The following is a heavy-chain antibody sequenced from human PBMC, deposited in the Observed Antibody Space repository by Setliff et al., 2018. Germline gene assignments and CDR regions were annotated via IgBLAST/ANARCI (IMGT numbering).Heavy chain of an antibody. CDR2: IFYSDTA. CDR3: ARDRSTVIRGVTSFFYYYRDV. Sequence: PSETLSLTCTVSGGSIGPHYWSWIRQDPGKGLEWIGHIFYSDTAKYNPSLESRAAISVDSSKNPFSLKLRSVTAADTAGYYCARDRSTVIRGVTSFFYYYRDVWGGGTTVTVSS. D-gene: IGHD3-10*01. V-gene: IGHV4-59*11. CDR1: GGSIGPHY. J-gene: IGHJ6*03.